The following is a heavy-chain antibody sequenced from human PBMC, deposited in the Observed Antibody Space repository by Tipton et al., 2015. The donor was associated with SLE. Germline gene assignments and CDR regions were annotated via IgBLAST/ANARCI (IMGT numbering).Heavy chain of an antibody. CDR1: GGSITNSY. V-gene: IGHV4-59*08. D-gene: IGHD4-17*01. J-gene: IGHJ4*02. Sequence: LSFTVSGGSITNSYWSWIRQPPGKGLEWIGYIYYSGSTSYNPSLKSRVTISEDTSKQQFSPKLSSLTAADTAVYYCARHAGDYAYFDSWGQGTLFTVSS. CDR2: IYYSGST. CDR3: ARHAGDYAYFDS.